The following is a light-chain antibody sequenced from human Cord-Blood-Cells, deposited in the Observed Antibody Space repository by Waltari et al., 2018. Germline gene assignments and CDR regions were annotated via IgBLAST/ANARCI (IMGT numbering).Light chain of an antibody. J-gene: IGKJ1*01. V-gene: IGKV1-5*01. Sequence: DIQITQSPSTLSASVGDRVTITCRASQSISSWLAWYQQKPGKAPKLLIYDASSLESGVPSRFSGSGSGTEFTLTISSLQPDDFATYYCQQYNSNSGTFGQGTKVEIK. CDR1: QSISSW. CDR2: DAS. CDR3: QQYNSNSGT.